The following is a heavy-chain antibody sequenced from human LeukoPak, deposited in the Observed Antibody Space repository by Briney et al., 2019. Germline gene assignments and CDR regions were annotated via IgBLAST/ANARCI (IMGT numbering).Heavy chain of an antibody. D-gene: IGHD6-19*01. J-gene: IGHJ4*02. CDR1: GVSTTNGIYY. Sequence: SESLSLTCTVSGVSTTNGIYYWAWIRQSPGKGLESIGSVHNVGSTYYNLSLRSRVTMSIDTSKNQFSLRLNSVTDSDTAVYYCARHAEYNSGWHFYLDHWGQGVLVTVSS. V-gene: IGHV4-39*01. CDR2: VHNVGST. CDR3: ARHAEYNSGWHFYLDH.